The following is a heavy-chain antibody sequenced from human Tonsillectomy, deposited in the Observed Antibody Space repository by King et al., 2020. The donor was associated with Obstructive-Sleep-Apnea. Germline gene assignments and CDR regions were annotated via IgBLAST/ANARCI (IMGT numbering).Heavy chain of an antibody. V-gene: IGHV4-30-2*01. CDR3: ASLLTVRGASLDY. Sequence: QLQESGSGLVKPSQTLSLTCAVSGGSISSGGYSWGWCRQPPGKGLEGNGYIYHIGGTYSNPSFKSRVTISVDRSKNQFSLKLSSVTAADTAVYYCASLLTVRGASLDYWGQGTLVTVSS. CDR1: GGSISSGGYS. CDR2: IYHIGGT. D-gene: IGHD3-10*01. J-gene: IGHJ4*02.